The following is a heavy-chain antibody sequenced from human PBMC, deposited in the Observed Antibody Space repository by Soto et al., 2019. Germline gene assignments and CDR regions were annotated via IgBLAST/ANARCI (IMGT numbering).Heavy chain of an antibody. V-gene: IGHV3-23*01. J-gene: IGHJ4*02. CDR2: ISGSVGST. CDR3: AKDRTIASRNFDS. Sequence: GGSLRLSCTASGFTFSDHGMHWVRQAPGKGLEWVSSISGSVGSTFYADSVKGRFTISRDNSLNTLCLQMNSLRAEDTAVYYCAKDRTIASRNFDSWGQGALVTVSS. D-gene: IGHD6-6*01. CDR1: GFTFSDHG.